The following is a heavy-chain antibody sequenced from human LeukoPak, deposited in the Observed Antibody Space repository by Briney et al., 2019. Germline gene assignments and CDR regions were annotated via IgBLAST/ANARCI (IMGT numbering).Heavy chain of an antibody. CDR3: AKVKTDSSGYYPNRYFDY. D-gene: IGHD3-22*01. Sequence: PGGPLRLSCAASGFTFSSYAMSWVRQAPGKGLEWVSAIFEWGGSTYYADSVKGRFTSSRDNSKNTLYLQMTSLRAEDTAVYYCAKVKTDSSGYYPNRYFDYWGQGTLVTVSS. CDR1: GFTFSSYA. CDR2: IFEWGGST. V-gene: IGHV3-23*01. J-gene: IGHJ4*02.